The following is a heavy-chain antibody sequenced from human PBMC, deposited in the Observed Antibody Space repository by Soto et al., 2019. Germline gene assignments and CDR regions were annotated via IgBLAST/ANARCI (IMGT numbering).Heavy chain of an antibody. D-gene: IGHD3-22*01. Sequence: SETLSLTCAVSGYSISSGYYWGWLRQPPGKGLEWIGSIYHGVSTYYNPSLNSRVTLSIDMTNHHVSLILNSVTAADTAVYYCARVGPWVPYYYDSSPYTFENWFDPWGQGTLVTVSS. CDR3: ARVGPWVPYYYDSSPYTFENWFDP. CDR2: IYHGVST. V-gene: IGHV4-38-2*01. J-gene: IGHJ5*02. CDR1: GYSISSGYY.